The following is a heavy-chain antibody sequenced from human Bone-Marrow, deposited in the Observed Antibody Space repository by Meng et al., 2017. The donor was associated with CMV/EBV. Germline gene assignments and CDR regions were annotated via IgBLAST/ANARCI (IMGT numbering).Heavy chain of an antibody. D-gene: IGHD4-11*01. CDR1: RFTFSDYY. Sequence: GESLKISCAASRFTFSDYYMSWIRQAPGKGLEWVSYISSSGNTIHYADSVRGRFTISRDNAKNSLYLQMISLRAEDPAVYYCARATYSNPPAHFGYWGQGTLVTVSS. V-gene: IGHV3-11*01. CDR2: ISSSGNTI. J-gene: IGHJ4*02. CDR3: ARATYSNPPAHFGY.